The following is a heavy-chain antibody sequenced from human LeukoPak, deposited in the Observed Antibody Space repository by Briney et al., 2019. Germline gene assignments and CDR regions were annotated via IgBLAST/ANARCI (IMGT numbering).Heavy chain of an antibody. CDR3: ARAMITFGGVIAPGYYFDY. J-gene: IGHJ4*02. CDR1: GGSISSSSYY. V-gene: IGHV4-31*03. CDR2: IYYSGST. D-gene: IGHD3-16*02. Sequence: SETLSLTCTVSGGSISSSSYYWGWIRQPPGKGLEWIGYIYYSGSTYYNPSLKSRVTISVDTSKNQFSLKLSSVTAADTAVYYCARAMITFGGVIAPGYYFDYWGQGTLVTVSS.